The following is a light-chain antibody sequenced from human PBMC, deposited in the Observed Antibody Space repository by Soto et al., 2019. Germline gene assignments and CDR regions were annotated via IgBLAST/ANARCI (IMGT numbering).Light chain of an antibody. V-gene: IGKV3-15*01. J-gene: IGKJ2*01. CDR1: QSVGSD. CDR2: GAS. Sequence: EIVMTQSPATLSVSPGERVTLSCRASQSVGSDLAWYQQKPGQGPRLLIYGASTRATGVPARFSGSGSGTEFTLTISSLQSEDFAVHHCHHYNNWPPASFGQGTNLEIK. CDR3: HHYNNWPPAS.